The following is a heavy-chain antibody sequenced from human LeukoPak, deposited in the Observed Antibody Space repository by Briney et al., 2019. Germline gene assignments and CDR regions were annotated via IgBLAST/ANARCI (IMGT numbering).Heavy chain of an antibody. J-gene: IGHJ4*02. Sequence: PSQTLSLTCTVSGGSISSGSYYWSWIRQPAGKGLEWIGRIYTSGSTNYNPSLKSRVTISVDTSKNQFSLKLSSVTAAYTAVYYCARARRIIDYWGQGTLVTVSS. CDR1: GGSISSGSYY. V-gene: IGHV4-61*02. D-gene: IGHD2-15*01. CDR3: ARARRIIDY. CDR2: IYTSGST.